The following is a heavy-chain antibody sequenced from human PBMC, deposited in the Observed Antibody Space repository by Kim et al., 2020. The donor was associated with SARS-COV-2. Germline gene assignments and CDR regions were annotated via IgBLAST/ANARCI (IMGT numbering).Heavy chain of an antibody. CDR2: ISYSGNP. D-gene: IGHD2-2*01. V-gene: IGHV4-31*03. CDR3: ARGQPLNY. Sequence: SETLSLTCSVSGDSIGTGGKFWTWIRQHPAKGLEWIGYISYSGNPHYRPSLRSRVSISLQTSENQFSLTLTSVTAADTAVYYCARGQPLNYWGQGILVTV. CDR1: GDSIGTGGKF. J-gene: IGHJ4*02.